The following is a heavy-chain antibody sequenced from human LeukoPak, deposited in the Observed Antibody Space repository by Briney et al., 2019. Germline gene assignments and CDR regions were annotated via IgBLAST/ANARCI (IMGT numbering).Heavy chain of an antibody. CDR1: GGSFSGYY. V-gene: IGHV4-34*01. J-gene: IGHJ6*02. Sequence: SETLSLTCAVYGGSFSGYYWSWIRQPPGKGLEWIGEINHSGSTNYNPSLKSRVTISVDTSKNQFSLRLSSVTAADTAVYYCASESTRGLLQYYYGMDVWGQGTTVTVSS. D-gene: IGHD3-10*01. CDR2: INHSGST. CDR3: ASESTRGLLQYYYGMDV.